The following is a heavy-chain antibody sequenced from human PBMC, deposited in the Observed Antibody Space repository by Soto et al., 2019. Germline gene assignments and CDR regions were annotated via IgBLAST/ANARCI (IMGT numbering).Heavy chain of an antibody. V-gene: IGHV4-59*01. Sequence: QVQLQESGPGRVKPSETLSLTCSVSGGSMRSYHWSWIRQPPGKGLEWIGNIYYSGGTSHNPSLKSRVTMAVDTSNNQFSLKLNSVTAADTAVYYCAREGSSSWSGDYGMDVWGQGTTVTVSS. CDR1: GGSMRSYH. CDR3: AREGSSSWSGDYGMDV. J-gene: IGHJ6*02. D-gene: IGHD6-13*01. CDR2: IYYSGGT.